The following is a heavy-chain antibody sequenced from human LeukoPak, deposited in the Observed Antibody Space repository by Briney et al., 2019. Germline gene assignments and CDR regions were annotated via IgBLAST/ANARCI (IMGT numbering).Heavy chain of an antibody. CDR2: ISSSGSTI. CDR1: GFTFSSYA. V-gene: IGHV3-48*01. Sequence: GGSLRLSCAASGFTFSSYAMNWVRQAPGKGLEWVSYISSSGSTIYYADSVKGRFTISRDNAKNSLYLQMNSLRAEDTAVYYCARLTYYYYYYMDVWGKGTTVTVSS. J-gene: IGHJ6*03. CDR3: ARLTYYYYYYMDV.